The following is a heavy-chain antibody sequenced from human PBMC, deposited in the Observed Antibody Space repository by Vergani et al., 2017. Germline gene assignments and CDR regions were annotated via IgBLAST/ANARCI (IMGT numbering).Heavy chain of an antibody. D-gene: IGHD6-19*01. CDR1: GFTLSKYD. V-gene: IGHV3-30*02. J-gene: IGHJ4*02. Sequence: QVQLVESGGGVVQRGGSLRLSCATSGFTLSKYDMQWIRQGTGKGLEFVAFIQFDGSNQYYADSVKVRFTLSRDFSKNTLYLQMNSLRTYDTATYYCAKHFSGWGSDYWGQGTQVIVSS. CDR2: IQFDGSNQ. CDR3: AKHFSGWGSDY.